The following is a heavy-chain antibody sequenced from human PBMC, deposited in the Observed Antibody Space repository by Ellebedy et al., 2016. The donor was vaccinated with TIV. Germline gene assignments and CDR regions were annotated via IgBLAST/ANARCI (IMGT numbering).Heavy chain of an antibody. D-gene: IGHD4-23*01. J-gene: IGHJ5*02. CDR1: SYTFTSYG. CDR2: ISAHNGHT. V-gene: IGHV1-18*01. CDR3: ARDPRGTTVVLPFDP. Sequence: AASVKVSCKASSYTFTSYGISWVRQAPGQGLEWMGWISAHNGHTNYAQKFQGRVTMTTDSSTSTAYMDLRSLTPDDTAVYYCARDPRGTTVVLPFDPWGQGTLVTVSS.